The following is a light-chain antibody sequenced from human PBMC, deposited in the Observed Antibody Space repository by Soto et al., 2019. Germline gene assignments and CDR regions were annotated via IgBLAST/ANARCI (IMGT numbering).Light chain of an antibody. CDR3: QQYENYWT. V-gene: IGKV1-5*01. J-gene: IGKJ1*01. Sequence: DIQMTQSPPTLSASVGDRVTITCRASQPISSWLAWYHQKPGKAPKLLIYDASNLESGVPARFSGSGTGTEFTLTISTLQPEDFGIYYCQQYENYWTFGQGTKVDIQ. CDR2: DAS. CDR1: QPISSW.